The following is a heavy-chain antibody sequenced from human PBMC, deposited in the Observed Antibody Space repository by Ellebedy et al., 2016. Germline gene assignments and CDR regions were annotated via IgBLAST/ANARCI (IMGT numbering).Heavy chain of an antibody. V-gene: IGHV1-2*02. CDR1: GYTFTGYY. Sequence: ASVKVSCXASGYTFTGYYMHWVRQAPGQGLEWMGWINPNSGGTNYAQKFQGRVTMTRDTSISTAYMELSRLRSDDTAVYYCAREDTAMDLREYYFEDWGQGTLVTVSS. D-gene: IGHD5-18*01. J-gene: IGHJ4*02. CDR3: AREDTAMDLREYYFED. CDR2: INPNSGGT.